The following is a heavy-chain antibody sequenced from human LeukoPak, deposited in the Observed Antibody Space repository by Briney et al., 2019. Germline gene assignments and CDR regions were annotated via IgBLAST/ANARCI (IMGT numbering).Heavy chain of an antibody. Sequence: GGSLRLSCAASGFTFDDYTMHWVRQAPGQGLEWVAFIRYDGSNKYYADSVKGRFTISRDNSKNTLYLQMNSLRSEDTAVYSCARVLAAAGTDLFDPWGQGTLVTVSS. CDR1: GFTFDDYT. D-gene: IGHD6-13*01. V-gene: IGHV3-30*02. J-gene: IGHJ5*02. CDR2: IRYDGSNK. CDR3: ARVLAAAGTDLFDP.